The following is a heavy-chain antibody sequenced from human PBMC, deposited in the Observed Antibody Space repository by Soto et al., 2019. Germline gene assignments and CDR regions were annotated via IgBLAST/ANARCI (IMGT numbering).Heavy chain of an antibody. CDR3: ASIAAAGNSYDAFDI. CDR1: GFTFSSYW. Sequence: GGSLRLSCAASGFTFSSYWMSWVRQAPGKGLEWVANIKQDGSEKYYVDSVKGRFTISRDNAKNSLYLQMNSLRAEDTAVYYCASIAAAGNSYDAFDIWGQGTMVTVSS. J-gene: IGHJ3*02. D-gene: IGHD6-13*01. CDR2: IKQDGSEK. V-gene: IGHV3-7*01.